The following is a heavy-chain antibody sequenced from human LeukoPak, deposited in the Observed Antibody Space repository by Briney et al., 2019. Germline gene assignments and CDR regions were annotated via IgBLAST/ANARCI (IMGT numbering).Heavy chain of an antibody. CDR3: ATDGRYVAVRNY. Sequence: PSEILSLTCTVSGGSISSSSYYWGWIRQPPGKGLEWIGSIYYSGSTYYNPSLKSRVTISVDTSKNQFSLKLSSVTAADTAVYYCATDGRYVAVRNYWGQGTLVTVSS. D-gene: IGHD6-19*01. V-gene: IGHV4-39*02. CDR2: IYYSGST. J-gene: IGHJ4*02. CDR1: GGSISSSSYY.